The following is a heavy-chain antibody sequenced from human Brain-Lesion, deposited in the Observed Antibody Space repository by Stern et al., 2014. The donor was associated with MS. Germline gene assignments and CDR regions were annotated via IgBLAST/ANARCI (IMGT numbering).Heavy chain of an antibody. CDR2: FNTEDGET. CDR3: ATLSPGAGGNFYRHFDY. V-gene: IGHV1-24*01. J-gene: IGHJ4*02. Sequence: VQLAESGAEVKNPGASVKVSCKVSGYTITELSMHWVRQAPRKGLEWLGGFNTEDGETIYAKKFQGRVTMTEATHTNTAYMELSSLRSEDTVVYYCATLSPGAGGNFYRHFDYWGQGTLVTVSS. D-gene: IGHD1-26*01. CDR1: GYTITELS.